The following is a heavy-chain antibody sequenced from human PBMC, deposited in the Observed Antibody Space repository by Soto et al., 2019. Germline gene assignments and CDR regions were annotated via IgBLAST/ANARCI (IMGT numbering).Heavy chain of an antibody. J-gene: IGHJ4*02. D-gene: IGHD3-22*01. CDR2: ISGSGSTI. Sequence: GGSLRLSCAASGFTFSSYAVSWVRQAPGKGPEWISSISGSGSTIYYADSVKGRFTISRDNSKNTLYLQMSSLRAEDTAVYYCAKVFYYYDRSGYYYFDYWAREPWSPSPQ. CDR1: GFTFSSYA. CDR3: AKVFYYYDRSGYYYFDY. V-gene: IGHV3-23*01.